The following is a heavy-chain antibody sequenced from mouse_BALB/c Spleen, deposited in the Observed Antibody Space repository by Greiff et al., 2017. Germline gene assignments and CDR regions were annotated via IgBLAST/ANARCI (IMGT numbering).Heavy chain of an antibody. CDR3: VLGGVAY. V-gene: IGHV1-9*01. Sequence: VKLVESGAELMKPGASVKISCKATGYTFSSYWIEWVKQRPGHGLEWIGEILPGSGSTNYNEKFKGKATFTADTSSNTAYMQLSSLTSEDSAVYYCVLGGVAYWGQGTLVTVSA. CDR2: ILPGSGST. D-gene: IGHD3-3*01. J-gene: IGHJ3*01. CDR1: GYTFSSYW.